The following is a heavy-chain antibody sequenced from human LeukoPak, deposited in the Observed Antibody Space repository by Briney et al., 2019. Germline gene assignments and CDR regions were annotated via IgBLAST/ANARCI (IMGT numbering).Heavy chain of an antibody. D-gene: IGHD3-9*01. Sequence: PGGSLRLSCAASGFTFDDYAMHWVRQAPGKGLEWVSGISWNSGGIGYADSVKGRFTISRDNAKNSLYLQMNSLRAEDTALYYCAKSSEDILTGYLYYWGQGTLVTVSS. J-gene: IGHJ4*02. CDR2: ISWNSGGI. CDR1: GFTFDDYA. CDR3: AKSSEDILTGYLYY. V-gene: IGHV3-9*01.